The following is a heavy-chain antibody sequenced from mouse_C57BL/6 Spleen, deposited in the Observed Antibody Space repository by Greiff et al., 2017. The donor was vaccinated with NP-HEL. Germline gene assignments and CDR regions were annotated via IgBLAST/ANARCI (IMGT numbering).Heavy chain of an antibody. Sequence: EVKLVESGGDLVKPGWSLKLSCAASGFTFSSYGMSWVRQTPDKRLEWVATISSGGSYTYYPDSVKGRFTISRDNAKNTLYLQMSSLKSEDTAMYYCARLGYDYDVGWFAYWGQGTLVTVSA. CDR2: ISSGGSYT. J-gene: IGHJ3*01. D-gene: IGHD2-4*01. CDR3: ARLGYDYDVGWFAY. V-gene: IGHV5-6*01. CDR1: GFTFSSYG.